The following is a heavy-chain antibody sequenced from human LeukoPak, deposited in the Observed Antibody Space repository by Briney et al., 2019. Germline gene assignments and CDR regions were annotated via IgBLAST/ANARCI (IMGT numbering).Heavy chain of an antibody. J-gene: IGHJ6*02. CDR3: ARRPHGMDV. Sequence: GGSLRLSCAASGFTFRDYFMSWIRQAPGKRLEWVSHISGSETNIYYADSVKGRFTISRDNARNSLYLQMNGLRAEDTAVYYCARRPHGMDVWGQGTTVTVSS. V-gene: IGHV3-11*01. CDR1: GFTFRDYF. CDR2: ISGSETNI. D-gene: IGHD1-14*01.